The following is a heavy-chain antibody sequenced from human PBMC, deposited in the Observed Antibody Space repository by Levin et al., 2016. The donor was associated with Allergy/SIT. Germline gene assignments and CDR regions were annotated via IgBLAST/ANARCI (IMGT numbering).Heavy chain of an antibody. V-gene: IGHV4-59*01. CDR3: ARAHSSSWYHTGYYYYYGMDV. J-gene: IGHJ6*02. CDR2: IYYSGST. Sequence: SETLSLTCTVSGGSISSYYWSWIRQPPGKGLEWIGYIYYSGSTNYNPSLKSRVTISVDTSKNQFSLKLSSVTAADTAVYYCARAHSSSWYHTGYYYYYGMDVWGQGTTVTVSS. D-gene: IGHD6-13*01. CDR1: GGSISSYY.